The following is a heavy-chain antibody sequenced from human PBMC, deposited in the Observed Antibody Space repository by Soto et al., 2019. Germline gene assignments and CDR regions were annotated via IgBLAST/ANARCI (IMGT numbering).Heavy chain of an antibody. J-gene: IGHJ4*02. D-gene: IGHD6-19*01. CDR3: GRESSGSGWSFDF. CDR2: INTYNQNT. CDR1: GYTFTNYP. Sequence: ASVKVSCKASGYTFTNYPITWVRQAPGQGLEWMGWINTYNQNTIYAQKFQGRVTMTTDTSTRTSYLELGSLRSDDTAVYYCGRESSGSGWSFDFLGQGSLVTVYS. V-gene: IGHV1-18*04.